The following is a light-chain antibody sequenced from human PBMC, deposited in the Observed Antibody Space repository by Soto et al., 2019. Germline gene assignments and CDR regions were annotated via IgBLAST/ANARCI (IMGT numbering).Light chain of an antibody. Sequence: DIHMTQSPSSQSLSVGHTLTITCQASHDITNYLNWYQQKPGKGPRLLIYGASNLETGVPSRFSGSGFGTDFSFTISSLQPEDFATYYCQQYDSLPTFGGGTKVDIK. CDR1: HDITNY. CDR3: QQYDSLPT. CDR2: GAS. J-gene: IGKJ4*01. V-gene: IGKV1-33*01.